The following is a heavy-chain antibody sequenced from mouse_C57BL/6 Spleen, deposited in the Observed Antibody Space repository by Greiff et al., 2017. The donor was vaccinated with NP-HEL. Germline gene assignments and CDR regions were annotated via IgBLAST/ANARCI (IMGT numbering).Heavy chain of an antibody. CDR3: AREDGYWYFDV. Sequence: EVMLVESGGGLVKPGGSLKLSCAASGFTFRDYGMHWVRQAPEKGLEWVAYISSGSSTIYYADTVKGRFTISRDNAKNTLFLQMTSLRSEDTAMYYCAREDGYWYFDVWGTGTTVTVSS. CDR2: ISSGSSTI. V-gene: IGHV5-17*01. D-gene: IGHD2-3*01. J-gene: IGHJ1*03. CDR1: GFTFRDYG.